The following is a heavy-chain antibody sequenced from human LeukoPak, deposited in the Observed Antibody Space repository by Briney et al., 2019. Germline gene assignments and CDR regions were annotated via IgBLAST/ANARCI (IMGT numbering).Heavy chain of an antibody. CDR1: GGSISSSSYY. Sequence: SETLSLTCTVSGGSISSSSYYWGWIRQPPGKGLEWIGSIYYSGSTYYNPSLKSRVTISVDTSKNQFSLKLSSVTAADTAVYYCASRGGNRFQLDYCGQGTLVTVSS. V-gene: IGHV4-39*01. CDR2: IYYSGST. D-gene: IGHD2-15*01. CDR3: ASRGGNRFQLDY. J-gene: IGHJ4*02.